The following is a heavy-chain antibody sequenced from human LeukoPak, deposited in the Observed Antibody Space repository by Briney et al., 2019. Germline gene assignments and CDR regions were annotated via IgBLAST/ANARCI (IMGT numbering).Heavy chain of an antibody. J-gene: IGHJ4*02. Sequence: GGSLRLSCAASGFTFSTYVMTWVRQAPGKGLEWVSALSGSGGSTFYADSVKGRFTIPRDNSNSTLYLQMNSLRAEDTAVYYCAKGRTPDYWGQGTLVTVSS. CDR3: AKGRTPDY. D-gene: IGHD2-15*01. CDR1: GFTFSTYV. V-gene: IGHV3-23*01. CDR2: LSGSGGST.